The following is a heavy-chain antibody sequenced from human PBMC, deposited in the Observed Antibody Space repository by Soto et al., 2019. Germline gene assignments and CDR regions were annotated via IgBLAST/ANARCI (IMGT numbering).Heavy chain of an antibody. V-gene: IGHV4-4*07. CDR1: GGSISSYY. Sequence: SETLSLTCTVSGGSISSYYWSWIRQPAGKGLEWIGRIYTSGSTNYNPSLKSRVTMSADTSKNQFSLKLSSVTAADTAVYYCARDGLSDTAMVKSYYYYGMDVWGQGTTVTVSS. D-gene: IGHD5-18*01. J-gene: IGHJ6*02. CDR3: ARDGLSDTAMVKSYYYYGMDV. CDR2: IYTSGST.